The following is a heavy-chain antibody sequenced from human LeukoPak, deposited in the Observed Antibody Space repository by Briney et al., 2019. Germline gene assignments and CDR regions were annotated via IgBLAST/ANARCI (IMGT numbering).Heavy chain of an antibody. CDR3: VRLPTFYYDSSHYHYDY. D-gene: IGHD3-22*01. V-gene: IGHV3-23*01. Sequence: GGSLRLSCAASGFIFSDYAMSWVRQAPGRGLEWVSVISGSGGSTFYSDSVKGRFTISRDKSKNTLYLQMNSLRVEDTAVYYCVRLPTFYYDSSHYHYDYWGQGTLVTVSS. CDR2: ISGSGGST. J-gene: IGHJ4*02. CDR1: GFIFSDYA.